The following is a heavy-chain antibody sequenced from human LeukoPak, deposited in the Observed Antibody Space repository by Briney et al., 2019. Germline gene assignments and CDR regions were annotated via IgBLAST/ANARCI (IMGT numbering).Heavy chain of an antibody. J-gene: IGHJ4*02. V-gene: IGHV1-2*02. CDR2: INPNSGGK. CDR3: ARYTPPFLDDSSGLEDY. CDR1: GYTFTGYY. D-gene: IGHD3-22*01. Sequence: ASVKVSCKASGYTFTGYYMHWVRQAPGQGLEWMGWINPNSGGKNYAQKFQGRVTMTRDTSISTAYMELSRLRSDDTAVYYCARYTPPFLDDSSGLEDYWGQGTLVTVSS.